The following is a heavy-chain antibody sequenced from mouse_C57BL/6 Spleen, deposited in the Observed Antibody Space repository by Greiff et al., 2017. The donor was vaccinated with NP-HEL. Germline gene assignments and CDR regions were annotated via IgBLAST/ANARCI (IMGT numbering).Heavy chain of an antibody. D-gene: IGHD1-1*01. CDR2: ISYDGSN. Sequence: ESGPGLVKPSQSLSLTCSVTGYSITSGYYWNWIRQFPGNKLEWMGYISYDGSNNYNPSLKNRISITRDTSKNQFFLKLNSVTTEDTATYYCARGGSSYPWYFDVWGTGTTVTVSS. J-gene: IGHJ1*03. V-gene: IGHV3-6*01. CDR1: GYSITSGYY. CDR3: ARGGSSYPWYFDV.